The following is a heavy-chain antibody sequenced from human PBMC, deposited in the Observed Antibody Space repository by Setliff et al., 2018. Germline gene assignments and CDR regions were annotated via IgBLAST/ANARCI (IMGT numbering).Heavy chain of an antibody. D-gene: IGHD1-26*01. J-gene: IGHJ4*02. V-gene: IGHV4-59*01. CDR2: IYYSGST. Sequence: ASETLSLTCTVSGGSISSYYWSWIRQPPGKGLEWIGYIYYSGSTNYNPSLKSRVTISVDTSKNQFSLKLSSVTAADTAVYYCASMGATAYYFDYWGQGTLVTVSS. CDR1: GGSISSYY. CDR3: ASMGATAYYFDY.